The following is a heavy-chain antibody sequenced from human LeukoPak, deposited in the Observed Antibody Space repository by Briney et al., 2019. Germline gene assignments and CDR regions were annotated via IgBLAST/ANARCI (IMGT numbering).Heavy chain of an antibody. CDR3: ARDCSGGSCGDAFDI. CDR1: GFTVSSNY. V-gene: IGHV3-53*01. D-gene: IGHD2-15*01. CDR2: IYSGGST. Sequence: GGSLRPSCAASGFTVSSNYMSWVRQAPGKGLEWVSVIYSGGSTYYADSVKGRFTISRDNSKNTLYLQMNSLRAEDTAVYYCARDCSGGSCGDAFDIWGQGTMVTVPS. J-gene: IGHJ3*02.